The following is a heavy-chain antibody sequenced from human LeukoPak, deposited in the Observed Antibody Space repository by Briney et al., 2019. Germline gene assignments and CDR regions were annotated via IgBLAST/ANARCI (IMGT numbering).Heavy chain of an antibody. CDR3: AKDTFYGTGLAWFDT. CDR2: ITGDGASI. Sequence: GGSLRLSCAASGFDFSSYTLNWVRQAPGKGLEWVSSITGDGASIYYAGPVRGRFTISRDNAKELVFLQLNSLRAEDTAVHYCAKDTFYGTGLAWFDTWGQGTLVTVSS. D-gene: IGHD2/OR15-2a*01. V-gene: IGHV3-21*01. CDR1: GFDFSSYT. J-gene: IGHJ5*02.